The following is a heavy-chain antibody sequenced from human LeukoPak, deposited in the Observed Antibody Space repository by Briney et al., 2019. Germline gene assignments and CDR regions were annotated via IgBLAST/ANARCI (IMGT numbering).Heavy chain of an antibody. D-gene: IGHD6-19*01. Sequence: ASVKVSCKASGYTFTSYDINWVRQAPGQGLEWMGWIYPNSGGTNHAQKFQGRVTMTRDTSISTAYMEPSRLRSDDTAVYYCARSEQFPYYMDVWGKGTTVTVSS. CDR2: IYPNSGGT. CDR1: GYTFTSYD. J-gene: IGHJ6*03. V-gene: IGHV1-2*02. CDR3: ARSEQFPYYMDV.